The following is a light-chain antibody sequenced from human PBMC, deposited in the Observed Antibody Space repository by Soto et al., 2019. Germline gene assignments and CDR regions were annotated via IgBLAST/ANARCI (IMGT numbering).Light chain of an antibody. Sequence: EIVLTQSPATLSVSPGERVKFSCRASQSVSSNLAWYQQKPGQTPRLLIFGTSTRATGIPARFSGSGSGTEFTLTISSLQSEDFAVYYCHQSNNWLWTFRQGTKVDIK. CDR3: HQSNNWLWT. V-gene: IGKV3-15*01. CDR2: GTS. CDR1: QSVSSN. J-gene: IGKJ1*01.